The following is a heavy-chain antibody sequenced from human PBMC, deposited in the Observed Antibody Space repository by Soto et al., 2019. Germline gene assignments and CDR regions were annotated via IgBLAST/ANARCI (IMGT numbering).Heavy chain of an antibody. V-gene: IGHV3-72*01. CDR2: SRNKAKSYTK. J-gene: IGHJ4*02. D-gene: IGHD3-10*01. Sequence: EVQLVESGGGLVQPGGSLRLSCAASGFTFSDHYMDWVRQAPGKGPEWVDRSRNKAKSYTKDYAASVKGRFSISRDDSKNSLYLQMNSLKTEDTAVYYCARVLDSYDYWGQGTQVTVSS. CDR3: ARVLDSYDY. CDR1: GFTFSDHY.